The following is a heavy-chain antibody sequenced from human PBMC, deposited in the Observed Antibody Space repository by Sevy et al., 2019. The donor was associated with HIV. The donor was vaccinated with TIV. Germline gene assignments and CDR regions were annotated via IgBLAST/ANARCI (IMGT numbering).Heavy chain of an antibody. CDR3: ARVYGYRVLGAFDI. Sequence: SETLYLTCTVSGGSISSYYWSWIRQPPGKGLEWIGYIYYSGSTNYNPSLKSRVTISVDTSKNQFSLKLSSVTAADTAVYYCARVYGYRVLGAFDIWGQGTMVTVSS. CDR2: IYYSGST. CDR1: GGSISSYY. D-gene: IGHD5-18*01. J-gene: IGHJ3*02. V-gene: IGHV4-59*01.